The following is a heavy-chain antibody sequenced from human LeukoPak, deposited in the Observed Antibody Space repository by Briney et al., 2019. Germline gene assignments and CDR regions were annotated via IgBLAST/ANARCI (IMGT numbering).Heavy chain of an antibody. CDR1: GFTSSSYE. CDR2: ISISGSPI. Sequence: GGSLRLSCAASGFTSSSYEMNWVRQAPGKGLEWVSYISISGSPISYADSVKGRFTISRDNAKNSLYLQMNSLGAEDTAVYYCARDGYYYDSSGYYSYYFDCWGQGTLVTVSS. J-gene: IGHJ4*02. D-gene: IGHD3-22*01. V-gene: IGHV3-48*03. CDR3: ARDGYYYDSSGYYSYYFDC.